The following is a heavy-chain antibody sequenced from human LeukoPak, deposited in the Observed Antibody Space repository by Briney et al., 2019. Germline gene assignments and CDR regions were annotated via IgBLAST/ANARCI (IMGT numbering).Heavy chain of an antibody. V-gene: IGHV3-74*01. D-gene: IGHD2-21*02. CDR2: LHSDGSTA. J-gene: IGHJ4*02. CDR1: GFTLSSYP. CDR3: ARDGFVCPVTAYRDY. Sequence: GGSLSLSCAASGFTLSSYPMHWVRQGPGKGLESVAQLHSDGSTAIYADSERGRFTISRDGAKNTLYLQMDSLRAEDTALCCCARDGFVCPVTAYRDYWGQGTPVTVSS.